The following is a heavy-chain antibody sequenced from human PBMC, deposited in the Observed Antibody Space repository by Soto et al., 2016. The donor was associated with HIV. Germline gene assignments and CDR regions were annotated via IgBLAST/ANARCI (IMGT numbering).Heavy chain of an antibody. CDR2: IYSDDST. Sequence: EEQLVESGGGLVQPGGSLRLSCTAPGITVTNTYLNWVRQAPGKGLEWVSVIYSDDSTFYADSVRGRFTISRDISKNTLFLQMNSLRAEDTAIYYCARERDYDSSEDGFDMWGQGTMVTVSS. CDR1: GITVTNTY. J-gene: IGHJ3*02. V-gene: IGHV3-66*01. CDR3: ARERDYDSSEDGFDM. D-gene: IGHD3-22*01.